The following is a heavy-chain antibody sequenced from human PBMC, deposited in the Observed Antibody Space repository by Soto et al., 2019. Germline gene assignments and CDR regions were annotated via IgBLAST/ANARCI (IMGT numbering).Heavy chain of an antibody. Sequence: GASVKVSCKASGYAFTSYAMHWVRQAPGQRLEWMGWINAGNGNTKYSQKFQGRVTITRDTSASTAYMELSSLRSEDTAVYYCARDQRDYVWGSYRYFGGLYGMDVWGQGTTVTVSS. V-gene: IGHV1-3*01. J-gene: IGHJ6*02. CDR2: INAGNGNT. CDR1: GYAFTSYA. D-gene: IGHD3-16*02. CDR3: ARDQRDYVWGSYRYFGGLYGMDV.